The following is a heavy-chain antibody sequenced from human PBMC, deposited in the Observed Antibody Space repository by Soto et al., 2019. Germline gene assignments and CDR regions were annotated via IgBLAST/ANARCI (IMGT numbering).Heavy chain of an antibody. CDR1: GGSISSYY. CDR2: IYYSGST. Sequence: PSETLSLTCTVSGGSISSYYWSWIRQPPGKGLEWIGYIYYSGSTNYNPSLKSRVTISVDTSKNQFSLKLSSVTAADTAVYYCAGSDVGTAMTDYWGQGTLVTVSS. J-gene: IGHJ4*02. CDR3: AGSDVGTAMTDY. D-gene: IGHD5-18*01. V-gene: IGHV4-59*01.